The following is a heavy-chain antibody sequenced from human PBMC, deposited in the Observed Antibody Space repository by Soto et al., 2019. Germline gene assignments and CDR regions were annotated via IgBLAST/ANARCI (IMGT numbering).Heavy chain of an antibody. Sequence: QVQLVQSGAEVKKPGASVKVSCKASGYTFTSYDINWVRQATGQGLEWMGWMNPNSGNTGYAQKFQGRGTMTRNTSLSTAYMELSSLRSEATAVYYCARDHSSGWYGPYYYYAMDVWGQGTTVTVSS. CDR1: GYTFTSYD. CDR3: ARDHSSGWYGPYYYYAMDV. V-gene: IGHV1-8*01. CDR2: MNPNSGNT. D-gene: IGHD6-19*01. J-gene: IGHJ6*02.